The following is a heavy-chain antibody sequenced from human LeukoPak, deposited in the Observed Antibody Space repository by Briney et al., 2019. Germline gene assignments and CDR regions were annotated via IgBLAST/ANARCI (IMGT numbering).Heavy chain of an antibody. CDR2: IYPGDSDT. Sequence: GESLKIPCKASGYSFTTYWIGWVRQMPGKGLEWMGIIYPGDSDTRYSPSFQGQVTISADKSISTAYLQWSSLKASDTAMYYCASGSTWPRTRNFDYWGQGTLVTVSS. J-gene: IGHJ4*02. D-gene: IGHD6-13*01. CDR1: GYSFTTYW. CDR3: ASGSTWPRTRNFDY. V-gene: IGHV5-51*01.